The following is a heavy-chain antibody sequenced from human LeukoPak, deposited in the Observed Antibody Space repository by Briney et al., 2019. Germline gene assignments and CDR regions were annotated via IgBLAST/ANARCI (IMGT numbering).Heavy chain of an antibody. CDR2: ISGSGGST. V-gene: IGHV3-23*01. Sequence: SGGSLRLSCAASGFTFSSYAMSWVRQAPGKGLEWVSAISGSGGSTYYADSVKGRFTISRDNSKNTLYLQMNSLRAEDTAVYYCAKGFMGFLESTDGYFDYWGQGTLVTVSS. J-gene: IGHJ4*02. CDR3: AKGFMGFLESTDGYFDY. D-gene: IGHD3-3*01. CDR1: GFTFSSYA.